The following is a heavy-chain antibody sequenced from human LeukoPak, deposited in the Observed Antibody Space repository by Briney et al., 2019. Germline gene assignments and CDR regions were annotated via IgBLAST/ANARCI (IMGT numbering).Heavy chain of an antibody. CDR3: AKSLGNQGVIDY. CDR2: VSASGGST. CDR1: GFIFRNHA. Sequence: GGSLRLSCAASGFIFRNHAMNWVRQAPGQGLEWVSGVSASGGSTFNTDSIKGRFSISRDNSKNTLYLEMNSLRPEDTALYYCAKSLGNQGVIDYWGQGTLVTVSS. J-gene: IGHJ4*02. V-gene: IGHV3-23*01. D-gene: IGHD3-10*01.